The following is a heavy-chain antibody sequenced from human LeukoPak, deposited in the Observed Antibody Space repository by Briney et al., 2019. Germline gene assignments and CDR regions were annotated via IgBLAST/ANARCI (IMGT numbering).Heavy chain of an antibody. J-gene: IGHJ6*02. CDR1: GFAFSSYS. CDR3: ARGMSGYYGMDV. CDR2: ISSSSSYI. Sequence: KPGGSLRLSCSASGFAFSSYSMNWVRQAPGKGLEWVSSISSSSSYIFYVDSVKGRFTISRDNAKNSLFLQMNSLRAEDTAVYYCARGMSGYYGMDVWGQGTTVTVSS. V-gene: IGHV3-21*01.